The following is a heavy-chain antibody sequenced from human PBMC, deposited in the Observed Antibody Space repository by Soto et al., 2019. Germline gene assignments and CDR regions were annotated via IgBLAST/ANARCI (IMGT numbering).Heavy chain of an antibody. J-gene: IGHJ6*02. Sequence: PGESLKISCKGSGYSFTSYWIGWVRQMPGKGLEWMGIIYPGDSDTRYSPSFQGQVTISADKSISTVYLQWSSLKASDTAMYYCASPSTYYYDSSGYYSRDYYYYYGMDVWGQGTTVTVS. D-gene: IGHD3-22*01. CDR3: ASPSTYYYDSSGYYSRDYYYYYGMDV. CDR1: GYSFTSYW. CDR2: IYPGDSDT. V-gene: IGHV5-51*01.